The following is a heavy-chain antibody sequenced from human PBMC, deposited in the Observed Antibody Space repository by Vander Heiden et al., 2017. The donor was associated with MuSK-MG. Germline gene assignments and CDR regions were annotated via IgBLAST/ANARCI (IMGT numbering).Heavy chain of an antibody. CDR3: AIDRYDYPIYYFDY. Sequence: QVQLVESGGGVVQPGRSLRLSCAASGFTFSSYAMHWVRQAPGKGLEWVAVISYDGSNKYYADAVKGRFTISRDNSKNTLYLQMKSMRAEDTAVYYSAIDRYDYPIYYFDYWGQGTLVTVSS. J-gene: IGHJ4*02. CDR2: ISYDGSNK. CDR1: GFTFSSYA. D-gene: IGHD3-22*01. V-gene: IGHV3-30-3*01.